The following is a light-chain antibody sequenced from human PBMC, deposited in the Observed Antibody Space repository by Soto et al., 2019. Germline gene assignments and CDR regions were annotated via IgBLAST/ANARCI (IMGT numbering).Light chain of an antibody. CDR3: QKRSNWPIT. Sequence: EIVLTQSPGTLSLSPGESATLSCRASQSASNNYLAWYQQKTGQAPRLLIYGESNRATGIPARFSGSGSGTDLNLTISRLEPEDFAVYYCQKRSNWPITFGQGTRLEIK. CDR2: GES. CDR1: QSASNNY. V-gene: IGKV3D-20*02. J-gene: IGKJ5*01.